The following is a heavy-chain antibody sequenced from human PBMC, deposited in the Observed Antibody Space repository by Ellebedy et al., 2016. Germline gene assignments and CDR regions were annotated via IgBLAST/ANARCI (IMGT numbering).Heavy chain of an antibody. CDR2: MSQDGSEK. D-gene: IGHD1-7*01. CDR1: GFTFSDFS. Sequence: GESLKISCAASGFTFSDFSMTWIRQAPGKGLEWVAHMSQDGSEKIYMDPVKGRFTISRDNAKNSLFLQMNSLRVEDTAVYYCATDTGNFWSSDYWGRGTLVTVSS. J-gene: IGHJ4*02. V-gene: IGHV3-7*04. CDR3: ATDTGNFWSSDY.